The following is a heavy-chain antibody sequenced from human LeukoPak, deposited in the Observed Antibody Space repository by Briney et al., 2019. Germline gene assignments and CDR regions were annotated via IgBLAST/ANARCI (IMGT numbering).Heavy chain of an antibody. Sequence: SGGSLRLSCAASGFTFSSYWMSWVRQAPGKGLEWVANIKQDGSEKYYVDSVKGRFTISRDNAKNSLYLQMNSLRAEDTAVYYCARYRQQWLEYYFDYWGQGTLVTVSS. J-gene: IGHJ4*02. CDR1: GFTFSSYW. D-gene: IGHD6-19*01. CDR2: IKQDGSEK. CDR3: ARYRQQWLEYYFDY. V-gene: IGHV3-7*01.